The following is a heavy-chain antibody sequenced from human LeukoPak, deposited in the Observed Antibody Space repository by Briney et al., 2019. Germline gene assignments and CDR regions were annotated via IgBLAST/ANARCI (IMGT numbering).Heavy chain of an antibody. CDR2: IYPGDSDT. D-gene: IGHD5-24*01. V-gene: IGHV5-51*01. Sequence: GESLKISCKGSGYSFSTYWIGWVRQMPGKGLEWMGIIYPGDSDTTYSPSFQGQVTMSADKSISTAYLQWSSLKASDTAIYYCVRRGRDGYNQYHLDYWGQGTLVTVSS. CDR3: VRRGRDGYNQYHLDY. CDR1: GYSFSTYW. J-gene: IGHJ4*02.